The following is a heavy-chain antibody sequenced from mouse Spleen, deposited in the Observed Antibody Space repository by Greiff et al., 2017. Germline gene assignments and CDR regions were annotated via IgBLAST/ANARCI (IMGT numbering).Heavy chain of an antibody. CDR2: ISSGGSYT. Sequence: EVRLVESGGGLVKPGGSLKLSCAASGFTFSSYAMSWVRQSPEKRLEWVAEISSGGSYTYYPDTVTGRFTISRDNAKNTLYLEMSSLRSENTAMYYCVRSYDGYSAWFAYWGQGTLVTVSA. J-gene: IGHJ3*01. V-gene: IGHV5-9-4*01. CDR1: GFTFSSYA. D-gene: IGHD2-3*01. CDR3: VRSYDGYSAWFAY.